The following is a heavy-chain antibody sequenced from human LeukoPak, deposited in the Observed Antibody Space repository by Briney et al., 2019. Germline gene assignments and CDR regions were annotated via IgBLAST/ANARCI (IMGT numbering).Heavy chain of an antibody. V-gene: IGHV1-18*01. CDR3: ARARFTSSSRQFDY. Sequence: ASVKVSCKASGYTFTSYGISWVRQAPEQGLEWMGWISAYNGNTNYAQKLQGRVTMTTDTSTSTAYMELRSLRSDDTAVYYCARARFTSSSRQFDYWGQGTLVTVSS. J-gene: IGHJ4*02. CDR1: GYTFTSYG. CDR2: ISAYNGNT. D-gene: IGHD6-6*01.